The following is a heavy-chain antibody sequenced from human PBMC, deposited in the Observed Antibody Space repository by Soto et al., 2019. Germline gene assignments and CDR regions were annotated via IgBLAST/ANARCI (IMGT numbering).Heavy chain of an antibody. Sequence: GGSLRLSCAASGFTLGDYYMDWVRQIPGKGLEWVGVIRNKANRYTTNYVASLEGRFSISRDDSENSVYLQMDSLKIEDTAIFYFARTAAAGKYYYGVDVWGQGTTVTVSS. V-gene: IGHV3-72*01. CDR2: IRNKANRYTT. J-gene: IGHJ6*02. D-gene: IGHD6-13*01. CDR3: ARTAAAGKYYYGVDV. CDR1: GFTLGDYY.